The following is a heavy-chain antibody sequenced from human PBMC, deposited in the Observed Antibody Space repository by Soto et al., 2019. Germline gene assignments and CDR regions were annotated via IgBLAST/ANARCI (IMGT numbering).Heavy chain of an antibody. CDR2: VYFSGNT. Sequence: QVQLQESGPGLVKPSETLSLTCTVSGGSLSSYYWTWIRQSPGKGLEWIGYVYFSGNTNYNPSLKSRVTISIDTSKNQFSLRLAYVTAADTAFYYCGSVRPSGYVLSWGQGNLVTVSS. J-gene: IGHJ5*02. CDR3: GSVRPSGYVLS. D-gene: IGHD6-25*01. CDR1: GGSLSSYY. V-gene: IGHV4-59*01.